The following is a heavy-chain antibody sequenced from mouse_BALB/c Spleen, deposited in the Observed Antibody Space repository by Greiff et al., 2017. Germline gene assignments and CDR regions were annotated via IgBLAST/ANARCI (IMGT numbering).Heavy chain of an antibody. CDR2: IYPGNVNT. V-gene: IGHV1S56*01. D-gene: IGHD2-4*01. CDR3: ARSATMISYFDY. Sequence: QVQLQQSGPELVKPGASVRISCKASGYTFTSYYIHWVKQRPGQGLEWIGWIYPGNVNTKYNEKFKGKATLTADKSSSTAYMQLSSLTSEDSAVYFCARSATMISYFDYWGQGTTLTVSS. CDR1: GYTFTSYY. J-gene: IGHJ2*01.